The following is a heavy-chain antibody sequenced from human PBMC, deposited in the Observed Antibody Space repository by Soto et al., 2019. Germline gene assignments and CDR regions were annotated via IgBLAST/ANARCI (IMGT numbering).Heavy chain of an antibody. D-gene: IGHD2-2*01. CDR3: ARYIPGVRYYGMDV. J-gene: IGHJ6*02. V-gene: IGHV3-23*01. CDR1: GFTFSSYA. CDR2: ISGSGGTT. Sequence: PGGSLRLSCAASGFTFSSYAMSWVRQAPGKGLEWVSVISGSGGTTYYADSVKGRFTISRDNSGNTLFLEMNSLRAEDTAVYYCARYIPGVRYYGMDVWGQGTTVTVSS.